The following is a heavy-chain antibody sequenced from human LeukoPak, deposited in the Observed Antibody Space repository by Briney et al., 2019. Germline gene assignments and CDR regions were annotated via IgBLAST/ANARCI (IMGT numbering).Heavy chain of an antibody. D-gene: IGHD2-15*01. J-gene: IGHJ4*02. CDR3: ARARQYCSGGSCYGMRYYFDY. CDR2: IKQDGSEK. Sequence: GGSLRLSCAASGFTFSSYWMSWVRQAPGKGLEWVANIKQDGSEKYYVDSVKGRFTISRDNAKNSLYLQMNSLRAEDTAVYYCARARQYCSGGSCYGMRYYFDYWGQGTLVTVSS. CDR1: GFTFSSYW. V-gene: IGHV3-7*01.